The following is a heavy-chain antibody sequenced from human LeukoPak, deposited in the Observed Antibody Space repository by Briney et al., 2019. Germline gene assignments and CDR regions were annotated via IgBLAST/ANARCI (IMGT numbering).Heavy chain of an antibody. CDR2: IYYSGST. V-gene: IGHV4-59*01. CDR1: GGSISSYY. Sequence: SETLSLTCTVSGGSISSYYWSWIRQPPGKGLEWIGYIYYSGSTNYNPSLKSRVTISVDTSKNQFSLKLTSVTAADTAVYYCAKGALFGDNYYYYYMDVWGKGTTVTISS. CDR3: AKGALFGDNYYYYYMDV. J-gene: IGHJ6*03. D-gene: IGHD2-21*01.